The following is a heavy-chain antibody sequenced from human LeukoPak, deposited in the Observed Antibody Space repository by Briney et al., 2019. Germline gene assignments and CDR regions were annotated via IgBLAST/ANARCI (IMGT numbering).Heavy chain of an antibody. Sequence: SETLSLTCTVSGGAISSGSYYWSWIRQPAGKGLEWIGRIYTSGSTNYNPSLKSRVAISVDTSKNQFSLKLSSVTAADTAVYYCARDDGGYYLNWFDPWGQGTLVTVSS. J-gene: IGHJ5*02. D-gene: IGHD3-22*01. CDR3: ARDDGGYYLNWFDP. CDR1: GGAISSGSYY. CDR2: IYTSGST. V-gene: IGHV4-61*02.